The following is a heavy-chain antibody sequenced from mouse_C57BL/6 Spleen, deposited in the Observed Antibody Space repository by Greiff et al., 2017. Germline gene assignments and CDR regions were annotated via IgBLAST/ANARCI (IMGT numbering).Heavy chain of an antibody. V-gene: IGHV1-9*01. CDR1: GYTFTGYW. J-gene: IGHJ2*01. Sequence: QVQLQQSGAELMKPGASVKLPCKATGYTFTGYWIEWVKQRPGHGLEWIGEILPGSGSTNYNEKFKGKATFTADTSSNTAYMQLSSLTTEDSAIYYCARGGYYYGSSSLFDYWGQGTTLTVSS. CDR3: ARGGYYYGSSSLFDY. CDR2: ILPGSGST. D-gene: IGHD1-1*01.